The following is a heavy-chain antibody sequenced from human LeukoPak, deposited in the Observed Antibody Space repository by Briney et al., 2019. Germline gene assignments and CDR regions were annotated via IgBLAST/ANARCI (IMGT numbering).Heavy chain of an antibody. CDR2: INAYNGNT. D-gene: IGHD5-24*01. CDR3: ARDRIVEMATISGNFDY. Sequence: ASVTVSCKASGYTFTSYAISWVRQAPGQGLEWMGWINAYNGNTKYAQMFQGRVTMTTDTSTSTAYMELRSLRSDATAVYYCARDRIVEMATISGNFDYWGQGTLVTVSS. J-gene: IGHJ4*02. V-gene: IGHV1-18*01. CDR1: GYTFTSYA.